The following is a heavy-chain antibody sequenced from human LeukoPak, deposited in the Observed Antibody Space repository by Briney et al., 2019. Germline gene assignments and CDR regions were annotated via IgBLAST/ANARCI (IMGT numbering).Heavy chain of an antibody. CDR2: FDPEDSEI. CDR1: GYTLTELS. D-gene: IGHD5-18*01. CDR3: ATSDTAMVRDAFDI. J-gene: IGHJ3*02. V-gene: IGHV1-24*01. Sequence: ASVKVSCKVSGYTLTELSMHWVRQAPGKGLEWMGGFDPEDSEIIYAQKFQGRATMTEDTSTDTAYMELSSLRSEDTAVYYCATSDTAMVRDAFDIWGQGTMVTVSS.